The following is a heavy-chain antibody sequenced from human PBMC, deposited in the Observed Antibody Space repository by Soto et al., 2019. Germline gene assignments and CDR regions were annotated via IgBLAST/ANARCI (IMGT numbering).Heavy chain of an antibody. J-gene: IGHJ4*02. CDR1: GGSFSGYY. CDR2: INHSGST. Sequence: SETLSLTCAVYGGSFSGYYWSWIRQPPGEGLEWIGEINHSGSTNYNPSLKSRVTISVDTSKNQFSLKLSSVTAADTAVYYCARQEEYPHFDYWGQGTLVTVSS. CDR3: ARQEEYPHFDY. V-gene: IGHV4-34*01.